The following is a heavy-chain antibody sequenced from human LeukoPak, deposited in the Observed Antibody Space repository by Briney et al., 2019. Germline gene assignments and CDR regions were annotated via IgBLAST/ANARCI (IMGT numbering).Heavy chain of an antibody. D-gene: IGHD3-10*01. V-gene: IGHV3-23*01. CDR1: GFTFSSYA. J-gene: IGHJ5*02. Sequence: PGGSLRLSCAASGFTFSSYAMSWVRQAPGKGLEWVSAISGSGGSTYYADSVKGRFTISRDNSKNTLYLQMNSLRAEDTAVYYCAKALTRWFGESNWFDPWGQGTLVTVSS. CDR3: AKALTRWFGESNWFDP. CDR2: ISGSGGST.